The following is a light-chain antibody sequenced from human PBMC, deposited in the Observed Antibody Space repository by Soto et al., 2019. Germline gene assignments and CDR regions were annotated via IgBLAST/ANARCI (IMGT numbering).Light chain of an antibody. J-gene: IGKJ1*01. CDR1: QGISSA. Sequence: GDRVTITCRASQGISSALAWYQQKPGKAPRLLIYAASNLQRGVSSRFSGSGSGTDFTLTIDSLQPDDFAIYYCRQCFSIPPTFGHGTKVDIK. V-gene: IGKV1-39*01. CDR3: RQCFSIPPT. CDR2: AAS.